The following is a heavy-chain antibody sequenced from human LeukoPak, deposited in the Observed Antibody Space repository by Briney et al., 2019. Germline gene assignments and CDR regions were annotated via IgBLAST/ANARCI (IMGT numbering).Heavy chain of an antibody. CDR1: GFTFSSYA. CDR3: ARDRGDYGDYGAFDI. J-gene: IGHJ3*02. Sequence: GGSLRLSCAASGFTFSSYAMSWIRQAPGKGLEWVSYISSSGSTIYYVDSVKGRFTISRDNAKNSLYLQMNSLRAEDTAVYYCARDRGDYGDYGAFDIWGQGTMVTVSS. CDR2: ISSSGSTI. V-gene: IGHV3-11*01. D-gene: IGHD4-17*01.